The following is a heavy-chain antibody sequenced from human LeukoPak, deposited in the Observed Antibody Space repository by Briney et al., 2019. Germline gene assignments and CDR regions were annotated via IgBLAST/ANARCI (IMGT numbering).Heavy chain of an antibody. CDR3: ARHVYCGGNCYRDDYYYYIDV. J-gene: IGHJ6*03. Sequence: SETLSLTCTVSGGSLSSPNSYWGWIRQPLGKGLEWIASLYYSGSAYHSPSLKSRVTISVDRSKNQFSLKLYSVTAADSAVYYCARHVYCGGNCYRDDYYYYIDVWGTGTTVTVSS. CDR2: LYYSGSA. V-gene: IGHV4-39*01. CDR1: GGSLSSPNSY. D-gene: IGHD2-21*01.